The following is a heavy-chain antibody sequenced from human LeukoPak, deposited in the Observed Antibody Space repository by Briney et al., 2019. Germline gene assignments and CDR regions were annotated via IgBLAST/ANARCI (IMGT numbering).Heavy chain of an antibody. V-gene: IGHV1-24*01. CDR1: GYTLTELS. Sequence: ASVKVSCKVSGYTLTELSMHWVRQAPGKGLEWMGGFDPEDGETIYAQKFQGRVTMTEDTSTDTAYMELSSLRSEDTAVYYCASARGYSSSWTWFDPWGQGTPVTVSS. CDR2: FDPEDGET. D-gene: IGHD6-13*01. CDR3: ASARGYSSSWTWFDP. J-gene: IGHJ5*02.